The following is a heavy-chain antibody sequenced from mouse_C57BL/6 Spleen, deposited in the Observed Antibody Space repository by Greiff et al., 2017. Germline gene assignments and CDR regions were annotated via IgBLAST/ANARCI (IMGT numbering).Heavy chain of an antibody. D-gene: IGHD2-10*01. Sequence: VQLQQSGPELVKPGASVKIPCKASGYTFTDYNMDWVKQSHGKSLEWIGDINPNNGGTIYNQKFKGKATLTVDKSSSTAYMELRRRTSEDTAVYYCARRTYYGNFYAMDYWGQGTSVTVSS. V-gene: IGHV1-18*01. CDR1: GYTFTDYN. CDR2: INPNNGGT. CDR3: ARRTYYGNFYAMDY. J-gene: IGHJ4*01.